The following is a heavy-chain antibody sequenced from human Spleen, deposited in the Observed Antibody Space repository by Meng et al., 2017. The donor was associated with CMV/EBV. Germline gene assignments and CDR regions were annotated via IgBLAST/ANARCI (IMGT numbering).Heavy chain of an antibody. CDR3: ARDLEAVDIVVVPAAEDY. D-gene: IGHD2-2*01. CDR1: FTDFY. Sequence: FTDFYMHWVRQAPGQGLEWMGWINPNSGATHYAQRFQDRVTVTSDTSISTTYMELSRLRSDDAAVYYCARDLEAVDIVVVPAAEDYWGQGTLVTVSS. CDR2: INPNSGAT. V-gene: IGHV1-2*02. J-gene: IGHJ4*02.